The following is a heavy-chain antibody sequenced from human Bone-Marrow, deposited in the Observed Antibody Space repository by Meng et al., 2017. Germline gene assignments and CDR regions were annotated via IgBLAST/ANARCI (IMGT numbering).Heavy chain of an antibody. Sequence: QVQLLESCPVLVKPSGHLSLPCPVSGASISSIHWWGWGRPPPGKGLEWIGEIYHDGSTNYTPSLKSRVTISVDKSKNQFSLKLSSVTAADTAVYYCARAAYDIWSGYAPWGQGSLVTVSS. V-gene: IGHV4-4*02. D-gene: IGHD3-3*01. CDR1: GASISSIHW. CDR2: IYHDGST. J-gene: IGHJ5*02. CDR3: ARAAYDIWSGYAP.